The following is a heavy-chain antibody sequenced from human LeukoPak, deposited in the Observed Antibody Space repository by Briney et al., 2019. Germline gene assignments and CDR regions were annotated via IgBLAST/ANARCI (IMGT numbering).Heavy chain of an antibody. CDR2: TGNKANSYTT. J-gene: IGHJ4*02. CDR1: GFPLSYHY. CDR3: AKERGYEEYYFDC. Sequence: GGPLRLSCAASGFPLSYHYMQELRPAPGKGLDGVGRTGNKANSYTTKYDASVKSRFTISRDDSKSSLYLQMNSLKTEDTAVYYCAKERGYEEYYFDCWGEGTVVSV. D-gene: IGHD3-10*01. V-gene: IGHV3-72*01.